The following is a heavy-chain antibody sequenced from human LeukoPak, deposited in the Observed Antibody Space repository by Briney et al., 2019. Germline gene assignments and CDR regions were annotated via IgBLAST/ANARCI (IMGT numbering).Heavy chain of an antibody. J-gene: IGHJ5*02. Sequence: ASVKVSCTASGYTFTGYYMHWVRQAPGQGLERMGWINPNSGDTNYTQKFQGRVTMTRDTSISTAYMELSRLRSDDTAFYYCARIPYSSTRFDPWGQGTLVIVSS. CDR1: GYTFTGYY. CDR3: ARIPYSSTRFDP. D-gene: IGHD6-13*01. V-gene: IGHV1-2*02. CDR2: INPNSGDT.